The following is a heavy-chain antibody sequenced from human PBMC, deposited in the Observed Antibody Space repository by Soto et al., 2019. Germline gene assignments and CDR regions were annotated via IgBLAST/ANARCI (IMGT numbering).Heavy chain of an antibody. CDR3: AILPKYYYDSSPFDY. CDR2: IYPGDSKT. D-gene: IGHD3-22*01. V-gene: IGHV5-51*01. J-gene: IGHJ4*02. CDR1: GFSFTTYW. Sequence: GESLKISCKGSGFSFTTYWIAWVRQMPGKGLEWMGIIYPGDSKTTYSPSFQGQVTISADKSISTAYLQWSSLKASDTAMYYCAILPKYYYDSSPFDYWGQRTLVTVSS.